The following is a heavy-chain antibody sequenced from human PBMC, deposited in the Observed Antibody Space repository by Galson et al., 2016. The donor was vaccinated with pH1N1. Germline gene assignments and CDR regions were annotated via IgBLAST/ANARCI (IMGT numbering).Heavy chain of an antibody. CDR2: VFHRGTT. CDR3: ARGVAAASRFDL. CDR1: GGSMRSSDHY. D-gene: IGHD6-13*01. J-gene: IGHJ5*02. V-gene: IGHV4-39*02. Sequence: VSGGSMRSSDHYWAWIRQPPGKGLEWIGSVFHRGTTYYDLSLKSRVTISIDTSNKRFSLEVTSVSAADAAVYYCARGVAAASRFDLWGQGSLVAVSS.